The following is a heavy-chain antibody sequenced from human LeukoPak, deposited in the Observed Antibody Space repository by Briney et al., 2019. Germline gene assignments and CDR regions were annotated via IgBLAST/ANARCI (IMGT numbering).Heavy chain of an antibody. CDR2: IWYDGINN. J-gene: IGHJ6*02. D-gene: IGHD3-22*01. CDR1: GFTFSSHG. V-gene: IGHV3-33*01. Sequence: PGRSLRLSCAASGFTFSSHGMHWVRQAPGKGLEWVAVIWYDGINNYYADSVKDRFTISRDNSKNTLYLEMNSLRVDDTAVYYCARWGNYKKMDVWGQGTTVTVS. CDR3: ARWGNYKKMDV.